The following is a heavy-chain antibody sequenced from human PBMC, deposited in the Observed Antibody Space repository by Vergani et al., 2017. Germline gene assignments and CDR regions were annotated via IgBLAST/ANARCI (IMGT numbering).Heavy chain of an antibody. CDR2: VIGGGGDT. V-gene: IGHV3-23*01. CDR1: GFTFDNYV. CDR3: AGDVTSSWYTRPQNRPLGP. Sequence: EVQLLESGGGLVQPGGSLRLSCKASGFTFDNYVINWVRQAPGKGLEWVSPVIGGGGDTYYADSVKGRFTISRDNSAKILYLHMNSLRAEDTAMYYCAGDVTSSWYTRPQNRPLGPWGQGTQVTVSS. D-gene: IGHD6-13*01. J-gene: IGHJ5*02.